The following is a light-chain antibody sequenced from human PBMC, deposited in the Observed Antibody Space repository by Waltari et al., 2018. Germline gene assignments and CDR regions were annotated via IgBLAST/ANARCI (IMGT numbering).Light chain of an antibody. Sequence: SYELTQPPSVSVSPGQTASITCSGDKLGDKYVCWYRQRPGQSPVLVIYQDTRRPSGIPDRFAATIAGNTATLIISGTQGMDEADYYCQAWHNAIALFGGGTKLAVL. CDR3: QAWHNAIAL. CDR2: QDT. CDR1: KLGDKY. V-gene: IGLV3-1*01. J-gene: IGLJ3*02.